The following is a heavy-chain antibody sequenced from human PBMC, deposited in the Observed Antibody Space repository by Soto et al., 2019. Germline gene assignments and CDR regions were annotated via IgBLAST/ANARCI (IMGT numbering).Heavy chain of an antibody. CDR1: GGTFSSYA. V-gene: IGHV1-69*01. J-gene: IGHJ6*02. D-gene: IGHD5-12*01. CDR3: ARDPVEMATIRYDGMDV. CDR2: IIPIFGTA. Sequence: QVQLVQSGAEVKKPGSSVKVSCKASGGTFSSYAISWVRQAPGQGLEWMGGIIPIFGTANYAQKFQGRVTITADESTSTAYMELSSLRSEDTAVYYCARDPVEMATIRYDGMDVWGQGTTVTVSS.